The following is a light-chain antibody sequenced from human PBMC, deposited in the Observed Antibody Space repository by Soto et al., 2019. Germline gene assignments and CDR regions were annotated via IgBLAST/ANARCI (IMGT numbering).Light chain of an antibody. V-gene: IGKV3-11*01. Sequence: EIVLTQSPATLSLSPGERATLSCRASQSISSYLAWYRQKPGQAPRLLIYDASNRATGIPARFSGSGSGTDFTLTISSLEPEDFAVYYCHQRSNWPPWTFGQGTRVEI. CDR2: DAS. CDR1: QSISSY. CDR3: HQRSNWPPWT. J-gene: IGKJ1*01.